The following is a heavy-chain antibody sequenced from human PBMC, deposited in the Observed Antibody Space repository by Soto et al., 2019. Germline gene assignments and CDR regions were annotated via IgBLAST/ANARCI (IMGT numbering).Heavy chain of an antibody. J-gene: IGHJ6*03. D-gene: IGHD5-18*01. V-gene: IGHV4-59*01. CDR2: IYYSGST. CDR3: ARYPGYSYGYPYYYMDV. Sequence: PSETLSLTCTVFGGSISSYYWSWIRQPPGKGLEWIGYIYYSGSTNYNPSLKSRVTISVDTSKNQFSLKLSSVTAADTAVYYCARYPGYSYGYPYYYMDVWGKGTTVTVSS. CDR1: GGSISSYY.